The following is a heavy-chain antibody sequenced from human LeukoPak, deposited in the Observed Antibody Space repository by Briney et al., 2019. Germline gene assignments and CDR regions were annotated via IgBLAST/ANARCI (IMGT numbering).Heavy chain of an antibody. J-gene: IGHJ5*02. V-gene: IGHV4-39*01. CDR3: ARHTRVGFGDR. D-gene: IGHD3-10*01. Sequence: SETLSLTYTVSGTSISSTPYYWGWIRQPPGKGLEWIATIYYSVSSESTSYSPSLKSRVTMSVDTSKNQLSLKLISVTAADTAVYYCARHTRVGFGDRWGQGTLVTVSS. CDR1: GTSISSTPYY. CDR2: IYYSVSSEST.